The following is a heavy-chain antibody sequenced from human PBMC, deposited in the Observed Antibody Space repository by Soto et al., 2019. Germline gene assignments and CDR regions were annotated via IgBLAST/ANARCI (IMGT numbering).Heavy chain of an antibody. CDR1: GYTFTSYA. CDR3: ASGTPAAEFYYGMDV. J-gene: IGHJ6*02. CDR2: INAGNGNT. D-gene: IGHD6-13*01. Sequence: ASVKVSCKASGYTFTSYAMHWVRQAPGQRLEWMGWINAGNGNTKYSQKFQGRVTITRDTSASTAYMELSSLRSEDTAVYYCASGTPAAEFYYGMDVWGQGTTVTVPS. V-gene: IGHV1-3*01.